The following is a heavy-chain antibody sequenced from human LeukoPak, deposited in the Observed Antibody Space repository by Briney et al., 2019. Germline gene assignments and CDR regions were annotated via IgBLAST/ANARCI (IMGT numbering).Heavy chain of an antibody. J-gene: IGHJ4*02. V-gene: IGHV4-34*01. Sequence: SETLSLTCAVYGGSFSGYYWSWIRQPPGKGLEWIGEINHSGSTNYNPSLKSRATILVDTSKNQFSLKLSSVTAADTAVYYCARGPHTGVNYYDSSGYYYWGQGTLVTVSS. CDR1: GGSFSGYY. CDR3: ARGPHTGVNYYDSSGYYY. D-gene: IGHD3-22*01. CDR2: INHSGST.